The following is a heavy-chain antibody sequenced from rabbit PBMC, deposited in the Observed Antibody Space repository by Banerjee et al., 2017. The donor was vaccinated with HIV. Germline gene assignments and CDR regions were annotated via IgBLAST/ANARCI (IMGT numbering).Heavy chain of an antibody. CDR2: IYTSSGIT. V-gene: IGHV1S40*01. CDR3: VSYDDYGDRNL. Sequence: QSLEESGGDLVKPGASLTLTCTASGIDFSSSYWIWWVRQAPGKGLEWIACIYTSSGITHYANWAKGRFTVSKTSSTTVTLHMTSLTAADTATYFCVSYDDYGDRNLWGPGTLVTV. J-gene: IGHJ4*01. CDR1: GIDFSSSYW. D-gene: IGHD2-1*01.